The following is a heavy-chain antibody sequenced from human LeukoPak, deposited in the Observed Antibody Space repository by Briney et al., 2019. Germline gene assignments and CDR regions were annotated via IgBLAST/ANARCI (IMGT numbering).Heavy chain of an antibody. D-gene: IGHD6-13*01. CDR1: GFTFSSYS. CDR3: ARDKGSSWSGGFDY. V-gene: IGHV3-21*01. J-gene: IGHJ4*02. Sequence: GGSLRLSYAASGFTFSSYSMNWVRQAPGKGLEWVSSISSSSSYIYYADSVKGRFTISRDNAKNSLYLQMNSLRAEDTAVYYCARDKGSSWSGGFDYWGQGTLVTVSS. CDR2: ISSSSSYI.